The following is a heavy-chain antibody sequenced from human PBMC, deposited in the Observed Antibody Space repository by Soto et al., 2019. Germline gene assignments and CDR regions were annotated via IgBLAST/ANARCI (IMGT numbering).Heavy chain of an antibody. CDR2: IKQDGSEK. D-gene: IGHD6-19*01. V-gene: IGHV3-7*01. CDR3: TRDGSGWSVY. Sequence: EVQLVESGGGLVQPGGSLRLSCAASGFTFTNYWMGWVRQAPGKGLEWVANIKQDGSEKYYVDSVKGRFSISRDNTKNSLYLKMNSLSAEDTAVYYCTRDGSGWSVYWGQGTLVTVSS. CDR1: GFTFTNYW. J-gene: IGHJ4*02.